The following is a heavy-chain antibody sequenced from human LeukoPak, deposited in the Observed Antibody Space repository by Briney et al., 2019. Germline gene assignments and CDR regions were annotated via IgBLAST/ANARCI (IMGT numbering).Heavy chain of an antibody. CDR2: IYHSGST. CDR1: GYSISSGYY. D-gene: IGHD3-10*01. CDR3: ARGGLNPMVRADDYYMDV. J-gene: IGHJ6*03. V-gene: IGHV4-38-2*02. Sequence: SETLSLTCTVSGYSISSGYYWGWIRQPPGKGLEWIGSIYHSGSTYYNPSLKSRVTISVDTSKNQFSLKLSSVTAADTAVYYCARGGLNPMVRADDYYMDVWGKGTTVTVSS.